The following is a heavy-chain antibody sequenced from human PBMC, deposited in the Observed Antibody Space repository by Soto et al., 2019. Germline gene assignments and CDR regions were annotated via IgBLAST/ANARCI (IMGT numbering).Heavy chain of an antibody. Sequence: GGSLRLSCAASGFTFSSYSMDWVRQAPGKGLEWVSSISSSSYIYYADSVKGRFTISRDNAKNSLYLQMNSLRAEDTAVYYCARVSDSSGYYYAPPVYWGQGTLVTVSS. D-gene: IGHD3-22*01. CDR3: ARVSDSSGYYYAPPVY. CDR2: ISSSSYI. V-gene: IGHV3-21*01. CDR1: GFTFSSYS. J-gene: IGHJ4*02.